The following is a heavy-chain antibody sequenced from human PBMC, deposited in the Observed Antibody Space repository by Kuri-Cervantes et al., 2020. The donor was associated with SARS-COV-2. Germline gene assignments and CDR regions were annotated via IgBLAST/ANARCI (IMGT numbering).Heavy chain of an antibody. CDR3: ARASTTIYGVLIMLFSSNAFAI. V-gene: IGHV4-39*07. J-gene: IGHJ3*02. CDR2: INHSGSA. Sequence: SETLSLTCTVSGGSISSSSYYWGWIRQTPGKGLEWIGEINHSGSANYNPSLKSRVTISVDTSKNQFSLKLSSVTAADTAVYYCARASTTIYGVLIMLFSSNAFAIWGQGTLVTVSS. D-gene: IGHD3-3*01. CDR1: GGSISSSSYY.